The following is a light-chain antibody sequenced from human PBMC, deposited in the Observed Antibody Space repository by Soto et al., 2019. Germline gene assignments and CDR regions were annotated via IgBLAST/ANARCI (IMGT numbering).Light chain of an antibody. CDR3: QSCVSRLSRSYV. V-gene: IGLV2-8*01. Sequence: QSALTQPPSASGSPGRSVTISCTGTSSDVGGYNFVSWYQQHPGKAPRVLIYEVSQRPSGLPDRFSGSKSGDTDSLTVSGVQAEDESDYYFQSCVSRLSRSYVFGIETQLTVL. J-gene: IGLJ1*01. CDR2: EVS. CDR1: SSDVGGYNF.